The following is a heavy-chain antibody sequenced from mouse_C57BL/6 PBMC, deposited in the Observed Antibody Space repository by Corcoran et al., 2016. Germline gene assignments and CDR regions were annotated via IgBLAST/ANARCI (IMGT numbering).Heavy chain of an antibody. D-gene: IGHD2-12*01. J-gene: IGHJ4*01. V-gene: IGHV5-9*04. Sequence: EVQLLESGGGLVQPGGSLRLSCAASGFTFSSYAMSWVRQAPGQGLEWVSAISGSGGSTYYADSVKGRFTISRDNSKNTLYLQMNGLSAEDTAVYYCAKIRLGELSIVDYWGQGTLVTVSS. CDR1: GFTFSSYA. CDR2: ISGSGGST. CDR3: AKIRLGELSIVDY.